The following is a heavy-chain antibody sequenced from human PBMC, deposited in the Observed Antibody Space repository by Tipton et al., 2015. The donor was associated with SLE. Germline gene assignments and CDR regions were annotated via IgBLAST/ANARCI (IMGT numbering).Heavy chain of an antibody. CDR1: GYRFTTYW. V-gene: IGHV5-51*03. CDR2: IYPGDSDT. D-gene: IGHD3-22*01. Sequence: QLVQSGAEVKKPGESLKISCKASGYRFTTYWIGWVRQMPGKGLEWMGIIYPGDSDTIYSPSFQGHVTISADNSITTAFLQWNSTKASDTAMYYCARITSNGYYYGAFDFWDQGTMVTVSS. CDR3: ARITSNGYYYGAFDF. J-gene: IGHJ3*01.